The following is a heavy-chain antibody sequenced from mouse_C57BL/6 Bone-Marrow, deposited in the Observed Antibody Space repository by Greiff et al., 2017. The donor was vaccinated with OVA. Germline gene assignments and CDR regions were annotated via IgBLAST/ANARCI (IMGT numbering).Heavy chain of an antibody. J-gene: IGHJ2*01. CDR3: AIWVEDYDAYYCDY. Sequence: QVQLQQPGAELVKPGASVKVSCKASGYTFTSYWMHWVKQRPGQGLEWIGRIHPSDSDTNYNQKFKGKATLTVDKYSSTAYMQLSSLTSEDSAVYYCAIWVEDYDAYYCDYWGQVTTLTVSS. D-gene: IGHD2-4*01. CDR1: GYTFTSYW. CDR2: IHPSDSDT. V-gene: IGHV1-74*01.